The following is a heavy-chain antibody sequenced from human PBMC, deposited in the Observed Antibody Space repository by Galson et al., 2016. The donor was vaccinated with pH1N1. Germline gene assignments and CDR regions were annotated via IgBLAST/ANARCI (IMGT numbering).Heavy chain of an antibody. CDR1: GGSISSSNW. D-gene: IGHD3-22*01. CDR2: IHNSGTT. CDR3: ATSLEYDNNGYVDY. V-gene: IGHV4-4*02. J-gene: IGHJ4*02. Sequence: LSLTCAVSGGSISSSNWWSWVRQPPGKGLEWIGYIHNSGTTSYNPSLKSRVTISVDKSKNQFSLKLSSVTAADTAVYYCATSLEYDNNGYVDYWGQGTLVTVSS.